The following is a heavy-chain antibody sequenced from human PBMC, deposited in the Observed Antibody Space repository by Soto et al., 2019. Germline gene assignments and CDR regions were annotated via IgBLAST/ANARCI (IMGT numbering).Heavy chain of an antibody. J-gene: IGHJ5*02. CDR2: INPSGGRT. D-gene: IGHD3-10*01. CDR1: GYFFTTYY. Sequence: ASVKVSCKASGYFFTTYYVHWVRQAPGQGLEWMGIINPSGGRTTYAQKFQGRVTMTRDTSTSTVYMELNSLRSDDTAVYYCARDGCPTPTCAGGGNWFDPWGQGTLVTVSS. V-gene: IGHV1-46*01. CDR3: ARDGCPTPTCAGGGNWFDP.